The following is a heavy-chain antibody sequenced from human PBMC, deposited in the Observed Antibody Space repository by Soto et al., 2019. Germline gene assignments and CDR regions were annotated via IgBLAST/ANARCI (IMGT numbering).Heavy chain of an antibody. CDR2: IKKDGSKI. J-gene: IGHJ3*02. CDR3: ARDVSPGSSSLYLDAFDI. Sequence: EVQLVESGGDLVQPGGSLRLSCAASGFSFGSSWMTWVRQAPGKGLEWVANIKKDGSKIHYLDSVRGRFTVSRDNAKNSRDLEMSSLRAEDTALYYCARDVSPGSSSLYLDAFDIWGQGTMVTVSS. D-gene: IGHD6-13*01. CDR1: GFSFGSSW. V-gene: IGHV3-7*05.